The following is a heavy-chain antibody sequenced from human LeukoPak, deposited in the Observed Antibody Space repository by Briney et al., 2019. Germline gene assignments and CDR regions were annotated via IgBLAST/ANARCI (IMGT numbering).Heavy chain of an antibody. CDR1: GFTFSSYA. D-gene: IGHD1/OR15-1a*01. CDR2: ISYDGSNK. J-gene: IGHJ6*02. V-gene: IGHV3-30-3*01. CDR3: ARDRTLLYYYYGMDV. Sequence: TGGSLRLSCAASGFTFSSYAMHWVRQAPGKGLEWVAVISYDGSNKYYADSVKGRFTISRDDSKNTLYLQMNSLRAEDTAVYYCARDRTLLYYYYGMDVWGQGTTVTVSS.